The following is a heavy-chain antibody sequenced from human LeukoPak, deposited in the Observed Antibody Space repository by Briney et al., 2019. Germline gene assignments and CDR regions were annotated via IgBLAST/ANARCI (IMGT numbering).Heavy chain of an antibody. J-gene: IGHJ3*02. CDR1: GGSISNYY. CDR2: IHYSGGT. Sequence: SETLSLTRTVSGGSISNYYWSWIRQSPGKGLEWIGYIHYSGGTKYNPSLKSRVIMSVDMSMNQLSLKLSSVTAADTAMYYCAKHSVLTGSGYAFDIWGQGTAVTASS. V-gene: IGHV4-59*08. D-gene: IGHD3-9*01. CDR3: AKHSVLTGSGYAFDI.